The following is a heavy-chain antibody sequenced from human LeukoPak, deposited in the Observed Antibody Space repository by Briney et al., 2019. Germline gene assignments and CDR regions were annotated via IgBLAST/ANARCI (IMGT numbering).Heavy chain of an antibody. V-gene: IGHV6-1*01. CDR3: ARHRNYGDRTIDY. CDR1: GDSVSSNSAA. D-gene: IGHD4-17*01. CDR2: AFYRSQWYN. J-gene: IGHJ4*02. Sequence: SQTLSLTCAIFGDSVSSNSAAWNWIRQSPSRGLEWLGRAFYRSQWYNDYVVSVKGRIAINPDTSKNQFSLQLNSVTPEDTAVYYCARHRNYGDRTIDYWGQGTLVTVSS.